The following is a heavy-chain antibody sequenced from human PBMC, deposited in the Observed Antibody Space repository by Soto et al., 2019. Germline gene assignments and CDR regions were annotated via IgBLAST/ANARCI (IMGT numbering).Heavy chain of an antibody. CDR2: IYHTHST. V-gene: IGHV4-59*01. CDR1: GGSISSYY. Sequence: SETLSLTCTVSGGSISSYYWSWSRQPPGKGLEWIGYIYHTHSTNHNPALKSRVTISVDTSKNQFSLKLSSVTAADTAVYYCARDRAPHEDWNDGVWFDPWGQGTLVTV. CDR3: ARDRAPHEDWNDGVWFDP. J-gene: IGHJ5*02. D-gene: IGHD1-1*01.